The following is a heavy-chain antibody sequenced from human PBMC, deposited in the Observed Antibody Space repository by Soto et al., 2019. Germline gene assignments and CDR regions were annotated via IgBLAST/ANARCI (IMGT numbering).Heavy chain of an antibody. CDR3: ARGLVVVPAAMRFDP. CDR2: INHSGTT. V-gene: IGHV4-34*01. Sequence: SETLSLTFAVYGGSFSGYYWSWIRQPPGKGLEWIGEINHSGTTNYNPSLKSRVTISVDTSKNQFSLKLSSVTAADTAVYYCARGLVVVPAAMRFDPWGQGTLVTVSS. J-gene: IGHJ5*02. D-gene: IGHD2-2*01. CDR1: GGSFSGYY.